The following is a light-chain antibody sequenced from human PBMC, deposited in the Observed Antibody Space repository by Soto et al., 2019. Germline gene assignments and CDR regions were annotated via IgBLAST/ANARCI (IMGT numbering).Light chain of an antibody. J-gene: IGKJ2*01. CDR2: KAS. Sequence: DIQMTQSPSTLSASVGDRVTITCRASQSISSWLAWYQQKPGRAPKLLIYKASSLESGVPSRFSGSGSGTEFTLTISSLQPDDVATYYCQQYSDYLYTFGQGTKLEIK. V-gene: IGKV1-5*03. CDR3: QQYSDYLYT. CDR1: QSISSW.